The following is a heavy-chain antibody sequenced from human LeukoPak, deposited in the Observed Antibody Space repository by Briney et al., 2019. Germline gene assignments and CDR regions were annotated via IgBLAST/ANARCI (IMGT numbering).Heavy chain of an antibody. V-gene: IGHV3-9*01. D-gene: IGHD3/OR15-3a*01. CDR3: TKDSSPGLYYFDY. Sequence: PGGSLRLSCAASGFTFDDYAMHWVRHASGKGLEWVSGISWNGGTIGYADSVKGRFTISRDNAKKSLYLQMNSLRAEDTALYYCTKDSSPGLYYFDYWGQGPLVTVSS. CDR2: ISWNGGTI. J-gene: IGHJ4*02. CDR1: GFTFDDYA.